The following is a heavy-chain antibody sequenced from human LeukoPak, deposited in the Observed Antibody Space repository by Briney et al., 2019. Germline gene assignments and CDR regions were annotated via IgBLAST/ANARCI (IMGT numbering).Heavy chain of an antibody. D-gene: IGHD2-15*01. J-gene: IGHJ5*02. CDR1: GFSFRNYW. CDR3: TTLDVVLVAPSGNWLDP. V-gene: IGHV3-74*01. Sequence: GGSLRLSCAASGFSFRNYWMHWVRQAPGKGLEWVSRINSDGSTSSYADSVKGRFTISRDNAKNTVYLQMNSLRAESTAVYYCTTLDVVLVAPSGNWLDPWGQGALVIVSS. CDR2: INSDGSTS.